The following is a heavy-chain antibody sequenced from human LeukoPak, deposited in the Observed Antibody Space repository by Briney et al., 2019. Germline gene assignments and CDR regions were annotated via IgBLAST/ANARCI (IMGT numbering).Heavy chain of an antibody. CDR3: AKEGIDTSYFDS. V-gene: IGHV3-23*01. D-gene: IGHD2-2*01. J-gene: IGHJ4*02. CDR2: ISASGGST. CDR1: GFTFSSYA. Sequence: PGGSLRPSCAASGFTFSSYAMSWVRQAPGKGLEWVSAISASGGSTHYADSVKGRFTISRDISKNTLYVQMNNLRADDTAVYYCAKEGIDTSYFDSWGQGTLVTVSA.